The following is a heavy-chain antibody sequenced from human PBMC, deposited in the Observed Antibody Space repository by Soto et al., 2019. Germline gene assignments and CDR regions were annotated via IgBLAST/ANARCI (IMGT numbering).Heavy chain of an antibody. CDR3: AKDPGLYCSGGSCYYFDY. Sequence: PGGSLRLSCAASGFTVSSNYMSWVRQAPGKGLEWVSVIYSGGSTYYADSVKGRFTISRDNSKNTLYLQMNSLRAEDTAVYYCAKDPGLYCSGGSCYYFDYWGQGTLVTVSS. J-gene: IGHJ4*02. D-gene: IGHD2-15*01. CDR1: GFTVSSNY. V-gene: IGHV3-66*02. CDR2: IYSGGST.